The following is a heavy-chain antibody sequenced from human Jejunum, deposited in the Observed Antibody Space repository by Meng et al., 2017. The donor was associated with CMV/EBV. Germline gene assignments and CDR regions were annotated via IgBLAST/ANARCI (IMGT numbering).Heavy chain of an antibody. V-gene: IGHV3-21*01. CDR3: ARDFRYKWSYWLDP. CDR1: GFTFSDYS. CDR2: ISSSSSYI. J-gene: IGHJ5*02. Sequence: GFTFSDYSMNWVRQAPGKGLEWVSSISSSSSYIYYADSVKGRFTISRDNAKNSLYLEMNSLRPEDTAIYYCARDFRYKWSYWLDPWGQGTLVTVSS. D-gene: IGHD1-7*01.